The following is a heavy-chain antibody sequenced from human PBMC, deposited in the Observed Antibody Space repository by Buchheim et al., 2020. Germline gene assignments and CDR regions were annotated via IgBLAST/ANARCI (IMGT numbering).Heavy chain of an antibody. D-gene: IGHD2-15*01. CDR2: IYYSGST. V-gene: IGHV4-39*01. J-gene: IGHJ4*02. CDR1: GGSISSSSYY. Sequence: QLQLQESGPGLVKPSETLSLTCTVSGGSISSSSYYWGWIRQPPGKGLEWIGSIYYSGSTYYNPSLKSRVTISVDTSKNQFSLKLSSVTAADTAVYYCARLSPGYCSGGSCPLDPTHWGQGTL. CDR3: ARLSPGYCSGGSCPLDPTH.